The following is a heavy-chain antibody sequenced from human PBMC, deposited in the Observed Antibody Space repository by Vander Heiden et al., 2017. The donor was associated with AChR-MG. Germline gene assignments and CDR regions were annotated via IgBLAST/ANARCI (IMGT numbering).Heavy chain of an antibody. J-gene: IGHJ5*02. CDR1: GGPISSSNG. CDR3: ARSPRIAVAGNWFDP. V-gene: IGHV4-4*02. CDR2: SYHSGST. D-gene: IGHD6-19*01. Sequence: QVQLQESGPGLVKPSGTLSLTCAVSGGPISSSNGGSWVRQPPGKGREWIGESYHSGSTNYNPSLKSRVTISVDKSKNQFSLKLSSVTAADTAVYYCARSPRIAVAGNWFDPWGQGTLVTVSS.